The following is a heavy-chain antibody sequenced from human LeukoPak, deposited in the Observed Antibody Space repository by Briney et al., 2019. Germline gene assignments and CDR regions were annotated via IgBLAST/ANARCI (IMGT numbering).Heavy chain of an antibody. Sequence: SETLSLTCTVSGGSISNGYYWGWIRQPPGKGLEWIGSIHRSGSTYYNPSLKSRVTISVDTSKNQFSLKLSSVTAADTAVYYCARVVKYYGSGSYFRLSPVDYWGQGTLVTVSS. D-gene: IGHD3-10*01. CDR3: ARVVKYYGSGSYFRLSPVDY. CDR2: IHRSGST. V-gene: IGHV4-38-2*02. CDR1: GGSISNGYY. J-gene: IGHJ4*02.